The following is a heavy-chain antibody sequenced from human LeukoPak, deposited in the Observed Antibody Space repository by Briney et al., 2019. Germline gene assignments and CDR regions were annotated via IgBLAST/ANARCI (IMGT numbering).Heavy chain of an antibody. CDR3: ARGGRRFKSGNWFDP. CDR2: INHSGST. J-gene: IGHJ5*02. CDR1: GGSFSENY. Sequence: ETLSLTCAVYGGSFSENYWTWTWIRQPPGKGLDWIGEINHSGSTNYYPSRQSRFIIAVDTSRNQFSLRLSSVTAADTAVYYCARGGRRFKSGNWFDPWGQGTLVTVSS. D-gene: IGHD3-3*01. V-gene: IGHV4-34*01.